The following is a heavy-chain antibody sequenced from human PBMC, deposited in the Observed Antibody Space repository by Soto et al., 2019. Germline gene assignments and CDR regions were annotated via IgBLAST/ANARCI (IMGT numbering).Heavy chain of an antibody. J-gene: IGHJ6*02. Sequence: QVQLQESGPGLVKPSQTLSLTCTVSGGSISSGGYYWSWIRQHPGKGLEWIGYIYYSGSTYYNPSLKSRVTISVDTSKNQFSLKLSSVTAADTAVYYCARDLAVTTFWGYYYYGMDVWGQGTTVTVSS. CDR1: GGSISSGGYY. D-gene: IGHD3-16*01. CDR3: ARDLAVTTFWGYYYYGMDV. V-gene: IGHV4-31*03. CDR2: IYYSGST.